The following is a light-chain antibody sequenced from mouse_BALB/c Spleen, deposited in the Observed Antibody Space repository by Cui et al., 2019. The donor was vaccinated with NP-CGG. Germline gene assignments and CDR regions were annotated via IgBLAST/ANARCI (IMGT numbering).Light chain of an antibody. V-gene: IGLV1*01. J-gene: IGLJ1*01. Sequence: HALVTQEPALTTSPGETVTLTCHSNTRTITTNNYANWVQEKPDHLFTGLIGGTNNRAPGVPARFSGSLIGDKAALTITGTQTEDEAIYFCALWYSNHWVFGGGTKLTVL. CDR3: ALWYSNHWV. CDR2: GTN. CDR1: TRTITTNNY.